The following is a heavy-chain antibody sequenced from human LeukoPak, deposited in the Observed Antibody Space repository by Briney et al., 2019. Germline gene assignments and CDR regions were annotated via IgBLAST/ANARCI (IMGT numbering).Heavy chain of an antibody. CDR1: GFSFNTYW. D-gene: IGHD4-17*01. CDR2: IKPDGDTT. J-gene: IGHJ4*02. Sequence: GGSLRLSCTASGFSFNTYWMTWVRQAPGKGLEWVANIKPDGDTTNYLDSVKGRFTISRDNAKSSLHLQTNGLTAEDTAVYYCSRGPSTTLTTFWGQGTMVTVSS. CDR3: SRGPSTTLTTF. V-gene: IGHV3-7*01.